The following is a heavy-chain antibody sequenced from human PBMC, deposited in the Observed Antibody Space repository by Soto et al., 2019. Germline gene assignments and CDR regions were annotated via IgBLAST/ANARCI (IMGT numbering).Heavy chain of an antibody. D-gene: IGHD3-10*01. CDR2: ISWNDDK. Sequence: QITLKESGPTLVKPTQTLTLTCTFSGFSLSTSGVGVGWIRQPPGKALEWLALISWNDDKRYSPSLKSRLTITKDTSKNPVVLTMTNMDPVDTATYYCAHSHVKSTLVRGVIYCYYGMDVWGQGTTVTVSS. V-gene: IGHV2-5*01. CDR1: GFSLSTSGVG. CDR3: AHSHVKSTLVRGVIYCYYGMDV. J-gene: IGHJ6*02.